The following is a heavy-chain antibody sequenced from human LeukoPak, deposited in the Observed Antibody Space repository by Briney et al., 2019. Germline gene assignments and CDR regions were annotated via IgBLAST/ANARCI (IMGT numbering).Heavy chain of an antibody. CDR1: GFTFRSYW. CDR2: IKEDGSQK. Sequence: GGSLRLSCAASGFTFRSYWMTWVRQAPGKGLEWVANIKEDGSQKYYVDSVQGRFTISRDNAKNSLYLHMDSLRAEDRAVYYCARTISGIYYGDAFDVWGQGTIVTVSS. D-gene: IGHD1-26*01. J-gene: IGHJ3*01. V-gene: IGHV3-7*01. CDR3: ARTISGIYYGDAFDV.